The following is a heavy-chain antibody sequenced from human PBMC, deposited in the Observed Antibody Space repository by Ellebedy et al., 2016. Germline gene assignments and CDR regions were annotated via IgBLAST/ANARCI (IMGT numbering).Heavy chain of an antibody. CDR2: IRSRDSGETT. CDR1: GFTFGDYA. V-gene: IGHV3-49*03. J-gene: IGHJ4*02. CDR3: VRDTRGFTAHDRIYFDY. D-gene: IGHD5-12*01. Sequence: GGSLRLSCKGSGFTFGDYAMNWFRQAPGKGLEWVGFIRSRDSGETTEYAAPVKGRFSISRDDSQSIAYLQMNSLKIEDTALYFCVRDTRGFTAHDRIYFDYWGQGSLVTVSS.